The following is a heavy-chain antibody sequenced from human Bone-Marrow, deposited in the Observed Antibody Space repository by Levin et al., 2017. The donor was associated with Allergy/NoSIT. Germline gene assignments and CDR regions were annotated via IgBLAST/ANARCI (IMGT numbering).Heavy chain of an antibody. CDR3: ARDLRYDSSGYLKGDY. V-gene: IGHV3-33*01. Sequence: PGGSLRLSCAASGFTFSSYGMHWVRQAPGKGLEWVAVIWYDGSNKYYADSVKGRFTISRDNSKNTLYLQMNSLRAEDTAVYYCARDLRYDSSGYLKGDYWGQGTLVTVSS. CDR2: IWYDGSNK. J-gene: IGHJ4*02. CDR1: GFTFSSYG. D-gene: IGHD3-22*01.